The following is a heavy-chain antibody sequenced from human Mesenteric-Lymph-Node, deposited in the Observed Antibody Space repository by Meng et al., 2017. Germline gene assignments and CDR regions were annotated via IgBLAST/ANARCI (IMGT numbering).Heavy chain of an antibody. CDR3: ARPGSRLADYYYYGMDV. CDR2: IIPIFGTA. Sequence: SVKVSCKASGGTFSSYAISWVRQAPGQGLEWMGGIIPIFGTANYAQKFQGRVTITADKSTSTAYMELSSLRSEDTAVYYCARPGSRLADYYYYGMDVWGQGTTVTVSS. J-gene: IGHJ6*02. D-gene: IGHD1-26*01. CDR1: GGTFSSYA. V-gene: IGHV1-69*06.